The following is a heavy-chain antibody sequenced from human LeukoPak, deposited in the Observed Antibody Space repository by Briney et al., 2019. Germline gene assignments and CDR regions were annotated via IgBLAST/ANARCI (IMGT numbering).Heavy chain of an antibody. J-gene: IGHJ4*02. CDR3: AKRGVVIRVIVVGFHKEAYYFDS. CDR1: GITLSNYG. CDR2: ISDTGGRT. Sequence: GGSLRLSCAVSGITLSNYGMTWVRQAPGKGLEWVAGISDTGGRTNYADSVKGRFTISRDNPKNTLYLQMNSLRAEDTAVYFCAKRGVVIRVIVVGFHKEAYYFDSWGQGALVTVSS. D-gene: IGHD2-15*01. V-gene: IGHV3-23*01.